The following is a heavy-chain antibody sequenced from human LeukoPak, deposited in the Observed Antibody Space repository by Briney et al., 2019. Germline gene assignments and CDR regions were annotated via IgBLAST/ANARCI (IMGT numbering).Heavy chain of an antibody. D-gene: IGHD3-3*01. V-gene: IGHV1-46*01. CDR1: GYTFTGYN. CDR3: ARDLGVASSYYAMDV. CDR2: INPSGYGT. J-gene: IGHJ6*02. Sequence: GASVKLSCKASGYTFTGYNMHWVRLAPGQGLEWMGMINPSGYGTAYAQKFQGRVTMTRDTSTSTVYMELSSLRSEDTAVYYCARDLGVASSYYAMDVWGQGTTVTVSS.